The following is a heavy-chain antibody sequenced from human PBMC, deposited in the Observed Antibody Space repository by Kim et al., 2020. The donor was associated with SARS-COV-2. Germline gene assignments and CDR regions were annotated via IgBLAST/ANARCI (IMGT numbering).Heavy chain of an antibody. D-gene: IGHD3-10*01. CDR1: GFTVSSNY. V-gene: IGHV3-53*01. J-gene: IGHJ6*02. Sequence: GGSLRLSCAASGFTVSSNYMSWVRQAPGKGLEWVSVIYSGGSTYYADSVKGRFTISRDNSKNTLYLQMNSLRAEDTAVYYCASGLWFGELPRHWIYYYGMDVWGQGTTVTVSS. CDR2: IYSGGST. CDR3: ASGLWFGELPRHWIYYYGMDV.